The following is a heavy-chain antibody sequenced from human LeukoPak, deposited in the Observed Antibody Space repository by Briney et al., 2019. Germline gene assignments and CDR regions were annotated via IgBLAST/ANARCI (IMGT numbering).Heavy chain of an antibody. CDR3: TTDRNYYDRSGYYFIDY. Sequence: GGSLRLSCAASGFTFVNAWMNWARQAPGKGLEWVGRIKSKTDGGTTDYAAPVKDRFTISRDDSKNTLYLQMNSLKTEDTAVYYCTTDRNYYDRSGYYFIDYWRQGTLVTVSS. V-gene: IGHV3-15*01. CDR1: GFTFVNAW. D-gene: IGHD3-22*01. J-gene: IGHJ4*02. CDR2: IKSKTDGGTT.